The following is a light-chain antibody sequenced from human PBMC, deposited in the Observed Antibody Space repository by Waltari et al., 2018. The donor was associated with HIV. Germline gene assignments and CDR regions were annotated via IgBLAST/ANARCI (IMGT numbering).Light chain of an antibody. J-gene: IGLJ3*02. V-gene: IGLV8-61*01. CDR3: VLYVGSGVWV. CDR1: SDSVSGRYS. Sequence: QTVVTQESSLSVSPGGTVTLTCGLSSDSVSGRYSPRWYQQTPGQAPRTLSYNTNTRPSGVPLRFSASILGNKAALTFSGAQSDYECYYHCVLYVGSGVWVFVGGTKLTVL. CDR2: NTN.